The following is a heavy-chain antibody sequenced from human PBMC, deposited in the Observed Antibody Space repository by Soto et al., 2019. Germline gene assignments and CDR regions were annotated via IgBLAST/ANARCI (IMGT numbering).Heavy chain of an antibody. J-gene: IGHJ6*02. CDR1: GYSLTSYW. V-gene: IGHV5-51*01. D-gene: IGHD1-26*01. CDR3: ARGGATTEYYYGMDV. CDR2: IYPGDSDT. Sequence: PGESLKISCKGSGYSLTSYWIGWVRQMPGKGLEWMGIIYPGDSDTRYSPSFQGQVTISADKSISTAYLQWSSLKASDTAIYYCARGGATTEYYYGMDVWGQGTTVTVSS.